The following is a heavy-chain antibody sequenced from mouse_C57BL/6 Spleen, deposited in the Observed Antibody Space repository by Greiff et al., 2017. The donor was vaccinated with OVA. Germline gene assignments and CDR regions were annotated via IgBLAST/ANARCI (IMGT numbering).Heavy chain of an antibody. Sequence: EVQLQQSGPVLVKPGASVKMSCKASGYTFTDYYMNWVKQSHGKSLEWIGVINPYNGGTSYNQKFKGKATLTVDKSSSTAYMELNSLTSEDSAVYYCARDGTTVDWYFDVWGTGTTVTVSS. CDR2: INPYNGGT. V-gene: IGHV1-19*01. J-gene: IGHJ1*03. D-gene: IGHD1-1*01. CDR3: ARDGTTVDWYFDV. CDR1: GYTFTDYY.